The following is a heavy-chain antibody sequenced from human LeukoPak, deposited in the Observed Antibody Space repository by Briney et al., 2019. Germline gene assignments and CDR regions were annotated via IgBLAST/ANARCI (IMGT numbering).Heavy chain of an antibody. CDR1: GGSISSSSYY. J-gene: IGHJ4*02. D-gene: IGHD1-26*01. Sequence: SETLSLTCTVSGGSISSSSYYWGWIRQPPGKGLEWIGSIYYSGSTYYSPSLKSRVTISVDTSKNQSSLKLSSVTAADTAVYYCARAYNRIVGATHFDYWGQGTLVTVSS. CDR2: IYYSGST. CDR3: ARAYNRIVGATHFDY. V-gene: IGHV4-39*01.